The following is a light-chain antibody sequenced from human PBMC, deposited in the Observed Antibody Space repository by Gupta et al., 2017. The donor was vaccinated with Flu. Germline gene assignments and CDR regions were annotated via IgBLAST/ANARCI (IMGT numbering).Light chain of an antibody. V-gene: IGKV1-5*03. CDR3: QQYNSYPWT. J-gene: IGKJ1*01. CDR2: KAS. CDR1: QSINSW. Sequence: PSTRSASVGDRVTITCRASQSINSWLAWYQQKPGKAPKLLIYKASSLESGVPSRFSGSGSGTEFTLTISSLQPDDFATYYCQQYNSYPWTFGQGTKVEIK.